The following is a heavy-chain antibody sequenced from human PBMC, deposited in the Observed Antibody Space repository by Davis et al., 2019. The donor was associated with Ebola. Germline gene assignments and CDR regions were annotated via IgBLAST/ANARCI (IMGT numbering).Heavy chain of an antibody. J-gene: IGHJ4*02. D-gene: IGHD3-9*01. CDR2: ISGSGGST. CDR1: GFTFSSYA. CDR3: AKGLRYFDWFDPRCYFDY. V-gene: IGHV3-23*01. Sequence: PGGSLRLSCAASGFTFSSYAMSWVRQAPGKGLEWVSAISGSGGSTYYADSVKGRFTISRDNSKNTLYLQMNSLRAEDTAVYYCAKGLRYFDWFDPRCYFDYWGQGTLVTVSS.